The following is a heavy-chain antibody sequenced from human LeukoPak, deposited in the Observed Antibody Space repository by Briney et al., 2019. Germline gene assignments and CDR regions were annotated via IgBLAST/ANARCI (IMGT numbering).Heavy chain of an antibody. V-gene: IGHV1-69*04. CDR3: ASLSAPPIVATISGDY. CDR2: IIPILGIA. D-gene: IGHD5-12*01. Sequence: GASVKVSCKASGGTFSSYAISWVRQAPGQGLEWMGRIIPILGIANYAQKLQGRVTITADKSTSTAYMELSSLRSEDTAVYYCASLSAPPIVATISGDYWGQGTLVTVSS. CDR1: GGTFSSYA. J-gene: IGHJ4*02.